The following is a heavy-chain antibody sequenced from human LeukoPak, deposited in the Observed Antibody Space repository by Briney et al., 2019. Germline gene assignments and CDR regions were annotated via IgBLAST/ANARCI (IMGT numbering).Heavy chain of an antibody. CDR2: INPSGGST. CDR1: GYTFTTDY. D-gene: IGHD3-10*01. Sequence: ASVTVSCMASGYTFTTDYIHWVRQAPGQGGEWMGIINPSGGSTTYAQKFQGRVIMTGDTSTSTVYMELRSLRSEDTAVYYCARARGSGSYYGHDYYYYYYMDVWGQGTTVTVSS. V-gene: IGHV1-46*01. J-gene: IGHJ6*03. CDR3: ARARGSGSYYGHDYYYYYYMDV.